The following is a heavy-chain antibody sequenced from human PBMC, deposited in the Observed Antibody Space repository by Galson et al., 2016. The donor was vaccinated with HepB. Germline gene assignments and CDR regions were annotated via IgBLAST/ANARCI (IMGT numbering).Heavy chain of an antibody. CDR1: GYTFSTYW. CDR2: INEHGSIT. J-gene: IGHJ4*02. CDR3: VRDLGGQGGY. V-gene: IGHV3-74*01. Sequence: SLRLSCAGSGYTFSTYWMHWVRQVPGKGLVWVSRINEHGSITNYADSVEGRFTISRDNTKNTLYLQLNSLRADDTALYYRVRDLGGQGGYWGPGTLVTVSS. D-gene: IGHD2-15*01.